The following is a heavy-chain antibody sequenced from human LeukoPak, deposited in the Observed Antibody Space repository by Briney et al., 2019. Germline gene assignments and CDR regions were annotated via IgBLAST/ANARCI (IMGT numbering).Heavy chain of an antibody. CDR3: AKDLDQYGSGSYYHYGMDV. D-gene: IGHD3-10*01. CDR2: ISYDGSNK. CDR1: GFTFSSYG. Sequence: GRSLRLSCAASGFTFSSYGMHWVRRAPGKGLEWVAVISYDGSNKYYADSVKGRFTISRDNSKNTLYLQRNSLRAEDTAVYYCAKDLDQYGSGSYYHYGMDVWGQGTTVTVSS. J-gene: IGHJ6*02. V-gene: IGHV3-30*18.